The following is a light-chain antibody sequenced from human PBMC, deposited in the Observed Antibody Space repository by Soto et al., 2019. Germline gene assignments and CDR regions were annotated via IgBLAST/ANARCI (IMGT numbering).Light chain of an antibody. Sequence: DIQMTQSPSTLSASVADSVTKTYRASQSISSWLAWYQQKPGKAPKLLIYDASSLESGVPSRFSGSGSGTEFTLTISSLQPDEFATYYCKKYNSYPITVGQGKRLAIK. V-gene: IGKV1-5*01. J-gene: IGKJ5*01. CDR2: DAS. CDR1: QSISSW. CDR3: KKYNSYPIT.